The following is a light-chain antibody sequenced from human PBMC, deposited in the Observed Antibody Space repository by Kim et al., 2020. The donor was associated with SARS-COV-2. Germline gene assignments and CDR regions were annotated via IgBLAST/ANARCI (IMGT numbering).Light chain of an antibody. CDR2: GDT. J-gene: IGLJ3*02. Sequence: PGQMVTISCTGSSSNIGAGYEVHWYQQVPGTAPKLLIYGDTRRPSGVPDRFSGSKSGNSASLDITGLQAEDEADYYCQSYDRSLRVFGGGTKVTVL. V-gene: IGLV1-40*01. CDR3: QSYDRSLRV. CDR1: SSNIGAGYE.